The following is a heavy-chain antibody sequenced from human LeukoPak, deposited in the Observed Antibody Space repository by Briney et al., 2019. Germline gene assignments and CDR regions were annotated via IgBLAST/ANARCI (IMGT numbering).Heavy chain of an antibody. CDR2: ISSTGRTI. CDR3: WGERDGDISFSYGLDV. Sequence: GGSLRLSCAASGFTFSSHEMNWVRQAPGKGLEWVSYISSTGRTIYYADSVKGRFTISRDNAKNSLYLQMNSLRTEDAAVYYCWGERDGDISFSYGLDVWGQGTTVTVSS. D-gene: IGHD2-15*01. J-gene: IGHJ6*02. CDR1: GFTFSSHE. V-gene: IGHV3-48*03.